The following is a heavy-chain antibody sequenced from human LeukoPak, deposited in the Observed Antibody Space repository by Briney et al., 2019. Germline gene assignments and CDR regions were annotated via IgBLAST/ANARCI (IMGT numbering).Heavy chain of an antibody. CDR1: RYW. CDR3: ARTLATYYYDSSGYYYV. J-gene: IGHJ4*02. D-gene: IGHD3-22*01. V-gene: IGHV5-51*01. CDR2: IYPGDSDT. Sequence: GESLKISCKGSRYWIGWVRQMPGKGLEWMGIIYPGDSDTRYSPSFQGQVTISADKSISTAYLQWSSLKASDTAMYYCARTLATYYYDSSGYYYVWGQGTLVTVSS.